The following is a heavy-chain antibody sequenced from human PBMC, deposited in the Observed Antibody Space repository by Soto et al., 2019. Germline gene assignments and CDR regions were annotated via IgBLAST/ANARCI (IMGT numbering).Heavy chain of an antibody. Sequence: SLRLSFSASGFPLSMYAMTWVRQAPGKGLECVSAISGSVDSTYYADSVKGRFTISRDNSKKTVYLEMNSLRVEDTAVYHCAKSPSRAPYGMDVWGQGTTVTV. CDR3: AKSPSRAPYGMDV. V-gene: IGHV3-23*01. CDR2: ISGSVDST. J-gene: IGHJ6*02. D-gene: IGHD6-6*01. CDR1: GFPLSMYA.